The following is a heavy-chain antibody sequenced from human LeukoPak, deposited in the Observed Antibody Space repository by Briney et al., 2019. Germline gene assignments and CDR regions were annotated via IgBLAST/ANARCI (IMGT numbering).Heavy chain of an antibody. CDR3: AREGGDYVWGSYRY. CDR1: GYTFTSYA. D-gene: IGHD3-16*02. CDR2: ISAYNGNT. Sequence: VKVSCKASGYTFTSYAISWVRQAPGQGLEWMGWISAYNGNTNYARKLQGRVTMTTDTSTSTAYMELRSLRSDDTAVYYCAREGGDYVWGSYRYWGQGTLVTVSS. V-gene: IGHV1-18*01. J-gene: IGHJ4*02.